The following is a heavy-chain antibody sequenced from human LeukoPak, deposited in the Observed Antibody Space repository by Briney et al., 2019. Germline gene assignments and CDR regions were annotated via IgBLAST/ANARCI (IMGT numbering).Heavy chain of an antibody. CDR1: GFTFSTYW. V-gene: IGHV3-74*01. CDR2: LDRDGTTT. J-gene: IGHJ4*02. Sequence: GGSLRLSCVASGFTFSTYWMHWVRQAPGKGLEWVSRLDRDGTTTSYADSVYGRFTISRDNAKSTLYLQMRSLRAEDTAVYYCARLGEKADFDYWGQGTLVTVSS. CDR3: ARLGEKADFDY. D-gene: IGHD3-16*01.